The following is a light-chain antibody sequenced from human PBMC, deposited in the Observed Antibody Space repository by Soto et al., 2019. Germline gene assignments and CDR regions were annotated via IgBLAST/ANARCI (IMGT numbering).Light chain of an antibody. CDR3: QQYNNWPHLT. J-gene: IGKJ5*01. V-gene: IGKV3-15*01. CDR1: QSVSNN. CDR2: GAY. Sequence: EIVLTQSPGTLSLYQGERATLSCRASQSVSNNYLAWYQQKPGQAHRLLIYGAYTRATGIPDRFSGSGSGTEFTLTIRRLQSEDLAVYYCQQYNNWPHLTFGQWNRLENK.